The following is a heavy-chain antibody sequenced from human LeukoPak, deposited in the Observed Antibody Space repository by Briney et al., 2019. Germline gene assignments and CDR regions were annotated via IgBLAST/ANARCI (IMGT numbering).Heavy chain of an antibody. CDR2: INVGKGDT. V-gene: IGHV1-3*01. J-gene: IGHJ4*02. CDR1: GYTFSDYN. CDR3: ATSEEGR. Sequence: GASVKVSCKASGYTFSDYNIHWVRQGPGQRLEWVGWINVGKGDTKYSQRFQGRVTITRDTSASTAYMELSRLRSEDTAVYYCATSEEGRWGQGTLVTVSS. D-gene: IGHD2-15*01.